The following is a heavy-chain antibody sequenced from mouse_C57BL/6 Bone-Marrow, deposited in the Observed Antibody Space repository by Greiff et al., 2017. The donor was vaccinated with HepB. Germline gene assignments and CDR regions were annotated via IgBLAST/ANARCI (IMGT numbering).Heavy chain of an antibody. V-gene: IGHV1-82*01. CDR1: GYAFSSSW. J-gene: IGHJ1*03. CDR2: IYPGDGDT. CDR3: ASLMVNWYFDV. D-gene: IGHD2-2*01. Sequence: QVQLKESGPELVKPGASVKISCKASGYAFSSSWMNWVKQRPGKGIEWIGRIYPGDGDTNYNGKFKGKATLTADKSSSTAYMQLSSLTSEDSAVYFCASLMVNWYFDVWGTGTTVTVSS.